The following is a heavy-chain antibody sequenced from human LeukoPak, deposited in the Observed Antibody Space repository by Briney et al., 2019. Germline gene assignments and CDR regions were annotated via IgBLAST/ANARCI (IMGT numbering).Heavy chain of an antibody. CDR2: IYYSGST. CDR1: GGSISSYY. Sequence: SETLSLTCTVSGGSISSYYWSWIRPPPGKGLEWIGYIYYSGSTNYNPSLKSRVTISVDTSKNQFSLKLSSVTAADTAVYYCARSLEYYYDSSGLSFDYWGQGTLVTVSS. CDR3: ARSLEYYYDSSGLSFDY. V-gene: IGHV4-59*01. J-gene: IGHJ4*02. D-gene: IGHD3-22*01.